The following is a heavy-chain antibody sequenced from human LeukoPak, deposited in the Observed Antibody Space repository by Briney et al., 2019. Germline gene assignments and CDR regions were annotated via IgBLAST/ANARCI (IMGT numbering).Heavy chain of an antibody. CDR2: IYYSGST. CDR1: GGSIASGSYY. J-gene: IGHJ5*02. Sequence: PSETLSLTCSVSGGSIASGSYYWGWVRQSPGKGLEWIGYIYYSGSTYYNPSLKSRVTISVDTSKNQFSLKLSSVTAADTAVYYCARDHYYYDSSGYYGWFDPWGQGTLVTVSS. D-gene: IGHD3-22*01. CDR3: ARDHYYYDSSGYYGWFDP. V-gene: IGHV4-30-4*08.